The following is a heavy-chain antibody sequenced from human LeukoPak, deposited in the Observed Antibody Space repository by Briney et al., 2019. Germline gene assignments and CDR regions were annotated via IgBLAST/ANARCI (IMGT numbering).Heavy chain of an antibody. V-gene: IGHV3-33*08. CDR2: IGRDGRTK. J-gene: IGHJ4*02. CDR1: GFTFSSHG. CDR3: ANHRRENWNENFDY. Sequence: QAGGSLRLSCAASGFTFSSHGMHWVRQAPGKGLEWVAVIGRDGRTKYYAAPVRGRFTISRDNSKNTPYLQMNGLRAEDTAVYYCANHRRENWNENFDYWGQGTLVTVSS. D-gene: IGHD1-1*01.